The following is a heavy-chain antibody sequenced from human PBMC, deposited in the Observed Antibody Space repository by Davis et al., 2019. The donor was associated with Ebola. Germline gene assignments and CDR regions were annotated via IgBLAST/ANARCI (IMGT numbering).Heavy chain of an antibody. J-gene: IGHJ4*02. CDR2: IKQDGSEK. V-gene: IGHV3-7*01. D-gene: IGHD4-17*01. CDR3: ARGTVTKTR. Sequence: GGSLRLSCPASGFTFSSYWMSWVRQAPGKGLEWVANIKQDGSEKYYVDSVKGRFTISRDNAKNSLYLQMNSLRAEDTAVYYCARGTVTKTRWGQGTLVTVSS. CDR1: GFTFSSYW.